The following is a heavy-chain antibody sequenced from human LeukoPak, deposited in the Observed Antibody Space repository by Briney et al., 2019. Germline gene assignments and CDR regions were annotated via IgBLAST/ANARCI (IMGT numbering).Heavy chain of an antibody. J-gene: IGHJ6*03. CDR1: GGSISSYY. Sequence: TSETLSLTCTVSGGSISSYYWSWIRQPPGKGLEWIGYIYYSESTNYNPSLKSRVTISVDTSKNQFSLKLSSVTAADTAVYYCARVITGTTWDYYYYMDVWGKGTTVTVSS. CDR3: ARVITGTTWDYYYYMDV. D-gene: IGHD1-20*01. CDR2: IYYSEST. V-gene: IGHV4-59*01.